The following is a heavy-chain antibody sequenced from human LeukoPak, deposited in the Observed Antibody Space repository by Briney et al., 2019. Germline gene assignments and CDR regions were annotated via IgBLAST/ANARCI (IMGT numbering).Heavy chain of an antibody. CDR2: IKQDGSEK. Sequence: GGSLRLSCAASGFTFSSYWMSWVRQAPGKGLEWVANIKQDGSEKYYVDSVKGRFTISRDNAKNSLYLQMNSLRAEDTALYYCAKDMGGGYCSSTSCLDAFDIWGQGTMVTVSS. J-gene: IGHJ3*02. D-gene: IGHD2-2*01. CDR3: AKDMGGGYCSSTSCLDAFDI. CDR1: GFTFSSYW. V-gene: IGHV3-7*03.